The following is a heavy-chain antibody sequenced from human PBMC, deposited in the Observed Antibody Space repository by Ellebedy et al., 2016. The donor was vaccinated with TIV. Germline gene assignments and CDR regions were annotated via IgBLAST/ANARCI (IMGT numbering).Heavy chain of an antibody. CDR1: GYTFTSYA. V-gene: IGHV1-3*01. Sequence: AASVKVSCKASGYTFTSYAMHWVCQAPGQRLEWVGWINADNGDTQYSQKFQGRVTITRDTSASKAYMELSSLRSEDTAVYYCARPVGTNFAGDCFSGDFDDWGQGTLVTVSS. CDR3: ARPVGTNFAGDCFSGDFDD. CDR2: INADNGDT. J-gene: IGHJ4*02. D-gene: IGHD2-21*02.